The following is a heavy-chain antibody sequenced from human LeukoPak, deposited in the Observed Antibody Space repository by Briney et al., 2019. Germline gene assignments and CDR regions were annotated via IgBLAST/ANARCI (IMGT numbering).Heavy chain of an antibody. Sequence: GGSLRLSCAASGFTFSDYYMSSIRQAPGKGLDWVSYISSSGSTIYYADSVKGRFTISRDNAKNSLYLQMNSLRAEDTAVYYCAKDRGSSGWDFDYWGQGTLVTVSS. D-gene: IGHD6-19*01. CDR1: GFTFSDYY. CDR2: ISSSGSTI. V-gene: IGHV3-11*04. J-gene: IGHJ4*02. CDR3: AKDRGSSGWDFDY.